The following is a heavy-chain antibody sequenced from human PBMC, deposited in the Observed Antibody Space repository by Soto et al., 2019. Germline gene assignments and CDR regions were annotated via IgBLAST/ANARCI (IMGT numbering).Heavy chain of an antibody. Sequence: ASLKVSCKASGYTFTGYYMHWVRQAPGQGLEWMGWINPNSGGTNYAQKFQGRVTMTRDTSISTAYMELSRLRSDDTAVYYCARDRDYYDSSGYDYWGQGTLVTVSS. D-gene: IGHD3-22*01. CDR2: INPNSGGT. V-gene: IGHV1-2*02. CDR1: GYTFTGYY. J-gene: IGHJ4*02. CDR3: ARDRDYYDSSGYDY.